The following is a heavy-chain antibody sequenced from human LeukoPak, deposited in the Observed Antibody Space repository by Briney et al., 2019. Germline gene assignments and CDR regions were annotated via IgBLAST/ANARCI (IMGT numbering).Heavy chain of an antibody. J-gene: IGHJ4*02. CDR2: IYTSGST. CDR3: ARDRFCSGGSCDYFDY. Sequence: SETLSLTCTVSGGSISSYYWSWIRQPAGKGLEWIGRIYTSGSTNYNPSFKSRVTMSVDTSKNQFSLKLSSVTAADTAVYYCARDRFCSGGSCDYFDYWGQGTLVTVSS. V-gene: IGHV4-4*07. CDR1: GGSISSYY. D-gene: IGHD2-15*01.